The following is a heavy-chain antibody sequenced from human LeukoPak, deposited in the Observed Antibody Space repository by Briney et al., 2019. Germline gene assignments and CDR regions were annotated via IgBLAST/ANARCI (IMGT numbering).Heavy chain of an antibody. CDR1: GFIFSNYG. CDR3: VKERMLWFGELSAFDV. Sequence: GGSLRLSCAGSGFIFSNYGMNWVRQAPGEGLEWIAGIGGTGLSIDYTASVKGRFTISRDNSRNTLYLQMNSLRSEDTAIYYCVKERMLWFGELSAFDVWGQGKVVTVSS. J-gene: IGHJ3*01. D-gene: IGHD3-10*01. V-gene: IGHV3-23*01. CDR2: IGGTGLSI.